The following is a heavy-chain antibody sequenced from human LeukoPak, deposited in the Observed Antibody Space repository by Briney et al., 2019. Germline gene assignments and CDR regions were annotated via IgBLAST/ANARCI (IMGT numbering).Heavy chain of an antibody. CDR3: ASRGELRWFDP. CDR2: IKQDRSEK. Sequence: GGSLRLSCAASGFTFSNYWMSWVRQAPGKGLEWVANIKQDRSEKYYVDSVKGRFTISRDNAKNSLYLQMNSLRAEDTAVYYCASRGELRWFDPWGQGTLVTVSS. CDR1: GFTFSNYW. D-gene: IGHD1-26*01. J-gene: IGHJ5*02. V-gene: IGHV3-7*01.